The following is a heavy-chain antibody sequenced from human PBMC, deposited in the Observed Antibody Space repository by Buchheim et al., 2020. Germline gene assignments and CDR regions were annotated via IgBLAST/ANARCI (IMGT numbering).Heavy chain of an antibody. Sequence: QVQLVQSGAEVKKPGASVKVSCKASGYTFTSYDINWVRQATGQGLEWMGWMNPNSGNTVYAQKFKGRVTMTRNTSISTAYMELSRLISEDTAVYYCARAPVGLELLTGHYYYGMDVWGQGTT. J-gene: IGHJ6*02. D-gene: IGHD1-7*01. CDR1: GYTFTSYD. V-gene: IGHV1-8*01. CDR2: MNPNSGNT. CDR3: ARAPVGLELLTGHYYYGMDV.